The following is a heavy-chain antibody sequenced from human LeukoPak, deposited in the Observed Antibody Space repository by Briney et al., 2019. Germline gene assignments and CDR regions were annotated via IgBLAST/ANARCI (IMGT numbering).Heavy chain of an antibody. CDR1: GGSISSSSYY. V-gene: IGHV4-39*07. CDR3: ARVTIFGVAGY. CDR2: IYYSGST. J-gene: IGHJ4*02. Sequence: SETLSLTCTVSGGSISSSSYYWGWIRQPPGKGLEWIGSIYYSGSTYYNPSLKSRVTISVDTSKNQFSLKLSSVTAADTAVYYCARVTIFGVAGYWGQGTLVTVSS. D-gene: IGHD3-3*01.